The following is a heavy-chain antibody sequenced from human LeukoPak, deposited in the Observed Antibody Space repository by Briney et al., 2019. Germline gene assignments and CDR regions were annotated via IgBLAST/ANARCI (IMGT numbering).Heavy chain of an antibody. J-gene: IGHJ4*02. CDR3: AKASGELSYYFDY. Sequence: GGSLRLSCAASGFTFSSYGMHWVRQAPGKGLEWVAFIRYDGNTKYYADSVKGRVTISRDNSKNTLYLQMNSLRADDTAVHYCAKASGELSYYFDYWGQGTLVTVSS. CDR1: GFTFSSYG. CDR2: IRYDGNTK. V-gene: IGHV3-30*02. D-gene: IGHD1-7*01.